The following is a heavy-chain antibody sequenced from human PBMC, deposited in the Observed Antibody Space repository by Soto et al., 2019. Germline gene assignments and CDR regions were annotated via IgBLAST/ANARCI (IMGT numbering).Heavy chain of an antibody. V-gene: IGHV4-59*08. J-gene: IGHJ3*01. CDR1: GGSISRYY. D-gene: IGHD6-13*01. CDR3: AAALSGTGAFDF. Sequence: QVQLQESGPGLVKPSETLSLTCTVSGGSISRYYWNWIRQPPGKGLEWIGFVYYSGSTSYYPSLKSRXXIXIXXSKNQFSLKLSSVTAADTAVYYCAAALSGTGAFDFWGQGTMVTVSS. CDR2: VYYSGST.